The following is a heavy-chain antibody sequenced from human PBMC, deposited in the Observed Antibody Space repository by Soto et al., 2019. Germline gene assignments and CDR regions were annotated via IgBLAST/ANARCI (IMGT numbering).Heavy chain of an antibody. CDR2: ISAYNGNT. Sequence: GAVKVSCKASRDTFTRHRISWVRKAPGQPLEGMGWISAYNGNTHYAQQLQGRVTMTTDTSTSTAYMELSSVRSDDTAVYYCARGSTKLRYFDWLLRHWFDPWGQATLVTV. CDR1: RDTFTRHR. J-gene: IGHJ5*02. V-gene: IGHV1-18*04. CDR3: ARGSTKLRYFDWLLRHWFDP. D-gene: IGHD3-9*01.